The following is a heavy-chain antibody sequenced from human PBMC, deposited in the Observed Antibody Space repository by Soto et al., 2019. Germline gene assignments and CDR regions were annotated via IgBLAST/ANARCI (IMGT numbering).Heavy chain of an antibody. CDR1: GYSISSGYY. J-gene: IGHJ4*02. CDR3: ARSLVGATDY. CDR2: IYHSGST. D-gene: IGHD1-26*01. V-gene: IGHV4-38-2*01. Sequence: SETLSLTCAVSGYSISSGYYWGWIRQPPGKGLEWIGSIYHSGSTYYNPSLKSRVTISVDTSKNQFSLKLSSVTAADTAVYYCARSLVGATDYWGQGTLVTVSS.